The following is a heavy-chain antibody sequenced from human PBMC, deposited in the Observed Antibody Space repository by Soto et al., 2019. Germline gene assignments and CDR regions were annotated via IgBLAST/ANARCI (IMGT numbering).Heavy chain of an antibody. CDR1: GFTFSAQK. CDR2: ISVSGTAE. CDR3: ATEGVY. V-gene: IGHV3-48*03. Sequence: XGCLRLSCVASGFTFSAQKMNWVRQAPGEGLDWISYISVSGTAEYYADSVKGRFSISRDNAQNTLYLQMNGLKVEDTGIYYCATEGVYWGQGTLVTV. D-gene: IGHD2-8*01. J-gene: IGHJ4*02.